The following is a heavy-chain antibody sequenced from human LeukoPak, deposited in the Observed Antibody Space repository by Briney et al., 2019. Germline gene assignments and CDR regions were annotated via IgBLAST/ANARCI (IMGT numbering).Heavy chain of an antibody. CDR3: AREGVWGNSYFDY. V-gene: IGHV1-69*04. CDR2: IIPIFGIA. D-gene: IGHD4-23*01. CDR1: GGTFSSYA. J-gene: IGHJ4*02. Sequence: SVKVSCKASGGTFSSYAISWVRQAPGQGFEWMGRIIPIFGIANYAQKFQGRVTITADKSTSTAYMELSSLRSEDTAVYYCAREGVWGNSYFDYWGQGTLVTVSS.